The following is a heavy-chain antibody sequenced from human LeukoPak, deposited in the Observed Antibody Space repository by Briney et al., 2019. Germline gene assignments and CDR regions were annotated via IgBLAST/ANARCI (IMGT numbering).Heavy chain of an antibody. CDR1: GGSISSYY. CDR3: ARTSPRAATFDY. V-gene: IGHV4-4*07. CDR2: IYTSGTT. D-gene: IGHD2-15*01. Sequence: PSETLSLTCAGSGGSISSYYLSWIRQPAGKGLEGIGRIYTSGTTNYNPSLKSRVTMSVDTSKNQFSLNLNSVTAADTAVYYCARTSPRAATFDYWGQGTLVTVSS. J-gene: IGHJ4*02.